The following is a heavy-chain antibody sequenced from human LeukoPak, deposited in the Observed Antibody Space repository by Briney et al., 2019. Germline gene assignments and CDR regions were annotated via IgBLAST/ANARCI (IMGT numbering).Heavy chain of an antibody. V-gene: IGHV4-59*01. CDR2: IHNSGNT. Sequence: PSETLSLTCTVSGGSISSYYWSWIRQPPGKGLEWIGHIHNSGNTNYNPSLKSRVTMSVDASNNQFSLKLSSVTAADTAVYYCARESGGWFDPWGQGTLVTVSS. CDR1: GGSISSYY. J-gene: IGHJ5*02. D-gene: IGHD1-26*01. CDR3: ARESGGWFDP.